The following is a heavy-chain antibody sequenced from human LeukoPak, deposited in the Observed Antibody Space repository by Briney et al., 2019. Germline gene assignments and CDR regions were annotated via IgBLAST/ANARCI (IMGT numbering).Heavy chain of an antibody. D-gene: IGHD6-6*01. Sequence: GGSLRLSCAASGFTFSSYAMSGVRQAPGKGLEWVSTITGSGDSTYYADSVKGRFTISRDNSKNTLYLQMNSLRAEDTAVYYCAKGASSSRQYYMDVWGKGTTVTVSS. CDR3: AKGASSSRQYYMDV. V-gene: IGHV3-23*01. J-gene: IGHJ6*03. CDR1: GFTFSSYA. CDR2: ITGSGDST.